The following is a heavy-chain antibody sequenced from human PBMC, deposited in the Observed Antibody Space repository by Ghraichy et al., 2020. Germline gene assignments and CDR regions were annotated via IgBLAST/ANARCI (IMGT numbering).Heavy chain of an antibody. CDR2: IWYDGSNK. J-gene: IGHJ6*02. V-gene: IGHV3-33*01. CDR3: ARARPYGSGSSYYYYGMDV. Sequence: LSLTCAASGFTFSSYGMHWVRQAPGKGLEWVAVIWYDGSNKYYADSVKGRFTISRDNSKNTLYLQMNSLRAEDTAVYYCARARPYGSGSSYYYYGMDVWGQGTTVTVSS. D-gene: IGHD3-10*01. CDR1: GFTFSSYG.